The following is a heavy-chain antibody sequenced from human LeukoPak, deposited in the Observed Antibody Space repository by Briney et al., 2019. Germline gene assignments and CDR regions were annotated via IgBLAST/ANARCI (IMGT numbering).Heavy chain of an antibody. CDR1: GYTFTSYA. Sequence: ASVKVSCKASGYTFTSYAMHWVRQAPGQRLEWMGWINAGNGNTKYSQKFQGRVTITADESTSTADMELSSLRSEDTAVYYCARDGSGGIPFDYWGQGTLVTVSS. V-gene: IGHV1-3*01. J-gene: IGHJ4*02. CDR3: ARDGSGGIPFDY. CDR2: INAGNGNT. D-gene: IGHD2-15*01.